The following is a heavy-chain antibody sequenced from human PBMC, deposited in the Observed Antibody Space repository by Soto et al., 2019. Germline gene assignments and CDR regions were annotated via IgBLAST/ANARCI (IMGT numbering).Heavy chain of an antibody. CDR2: SSSSTSYT. J-gene: IGHJ4*02. CDR3: ASSKVGATFLSFDY. Sequence: GGSLRLSCAASGFTFSDYYMSWVRQAPGKGLEWISYSSSSTSYTNYADSVKGRFTISRDNAKNSLYLQMNSLRAEDTAVYYCASSKVGATFLSFDYWGPGALVTVSS. D-gene: IGHD1-26*01. V-gene: IGHV3-11*03. CDR1: GFTFSDYY.